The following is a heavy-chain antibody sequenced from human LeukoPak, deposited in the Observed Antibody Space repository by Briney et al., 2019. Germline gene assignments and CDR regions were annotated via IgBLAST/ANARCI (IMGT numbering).Heavy chain of an antibody. D-gene: IGHD2-2*01. CDR3: ASLSCSSNSCHFEN. V-gene: IGHV1-69*02. CDR2: IIPILGIA. J-gene: IGHJ4*02. CDR1: GGTFSSYT. Sequence: GASVKVSCKASGGTFSSYTISWVRQAPGQGLEWMGRIIPILGIANYAQKFQGRVTITADKSTSTAYMELSSLRSDDTAVYYCASLSCSSNSCHFENWGQGTLVTVSS.